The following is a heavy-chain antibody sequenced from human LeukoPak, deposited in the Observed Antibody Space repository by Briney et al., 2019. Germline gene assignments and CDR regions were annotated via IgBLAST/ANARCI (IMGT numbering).Heavy chain of an antibody. CDR3: ARDPWELWKYYFDY. V-gene: IGHV1-2*02. CDR2: INPDSGDT. D-gene: IGHD1-26*01. CDR1: EYTFSVYH. Sequence: ASVKVSCKASEYTFSVYHIHWVRQAPGQGLEWMAWINPDSGDTNYAQKFQGRVTMTRDTSISTAYMEVSSLRSEDTAVYYCARDPWELWKYYFDYWGQGTLVTVSS. J-gene: IGHJ4*02.